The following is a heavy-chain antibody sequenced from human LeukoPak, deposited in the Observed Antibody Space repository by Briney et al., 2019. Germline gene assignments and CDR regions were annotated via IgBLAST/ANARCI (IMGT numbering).Heavy chain of an antibody. V-gene: IGHV4-34*01. Sequence: PSETLSLTCAVYGESFSRYYWSWIRQSPGKGLEWIAEIDHRGDTNYNPSVKSRVTISVDTSKNQFSLRVRSLSAADTAVYHCARGATISETGYFDFWGQGTLVTVSS. J-gene: IGHJ4*03. CDR3: ARGATISETGYFDF. CDR1: GESFSRYY. D-gene: IGHD5-24*01. CDR2: IDHRGDT.